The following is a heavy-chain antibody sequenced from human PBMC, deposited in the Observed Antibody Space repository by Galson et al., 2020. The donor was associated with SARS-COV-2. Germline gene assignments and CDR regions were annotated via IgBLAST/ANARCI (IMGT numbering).Heavy chain of an antibody. J-gene: IGHJ3*02. D-gene: IGHD1-1*01. V-gene: IGHV4-34*01. CDR3: ARGGLNLDDAYDI. CDR1: GGSLSGHH. CDR2: ISQIGST. Sequence: SETLSLTCAVYGGSLSGHHWSWIRQPPGKGLEWIGEISQIGSTNYNPSLKSRVTISVDRSTNQFSLNIYPVTAADTAVYYCARGGLNLDDAYDIWGQGTKVTVSS.